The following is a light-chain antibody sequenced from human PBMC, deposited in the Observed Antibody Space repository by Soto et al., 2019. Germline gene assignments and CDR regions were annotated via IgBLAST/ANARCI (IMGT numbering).Light chain of an antibody. V-gene: IGLV2-8*01. CDR3: SSYAGSWV. CDR2: EVS. CDR1: SSDVGGYNY. J-gene: IGLJ3*02. Sequence: QSALTQPPSASGSPGQSVTISCTGTSSDVGGYNYVSWYQQHPGKAPKLMIYEVSKRPSGVPDRFSGSKSGNTASLTVSGLQAEDEADYYCSSYAGSWVFGGGTTLTVL.